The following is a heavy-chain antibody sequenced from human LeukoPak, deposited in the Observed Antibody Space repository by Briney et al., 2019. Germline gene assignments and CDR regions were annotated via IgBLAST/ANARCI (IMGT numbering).Heavy chain of an antibody. J-gene: IGHJ4*02. Sequence: GGSLRLSCVVSGFTFSNYVMHWVRQAPGKGLEWVAVMSYDGSNSYYADSVKGRFTISRDNSENTLYLQMNSLRAEDTAVYYCASANGVYDSLDYWGQGTLVTVSS. V-gene: IGHV3-30*04. CDR3: ASANGVYDSLDY. D-gene: IGHD3-22*01. CDR1: GFTFSNYV. CDR2: MSYDGSNS.